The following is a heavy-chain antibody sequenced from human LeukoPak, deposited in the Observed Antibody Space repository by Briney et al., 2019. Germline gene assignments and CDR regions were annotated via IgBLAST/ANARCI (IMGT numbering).Heavy chain of an antibody. J-gene: IGHJ3*02. CDR3: ATPAGGYSYAYESAVDI. CDR1: GYTFTGYY. CDR2: INPNSDDT. D-gene: IGHD5-18*01. Sequence: ASVKVSCKTSGYTFTGYYMHWVRQAPGQGLEWMGWINPNSDDTTYAQKFQGRVIMTRDTSISTAYMELSSLRSDDTAVYYCATPAGGYSYAYESAVDIWGQGTMVTVSS. V-gene: IGHV1-2*02.